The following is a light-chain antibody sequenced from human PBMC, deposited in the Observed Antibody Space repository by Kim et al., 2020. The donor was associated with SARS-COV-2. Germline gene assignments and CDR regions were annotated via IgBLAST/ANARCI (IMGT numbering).Light chain of an antibody. V-gene: IGKV3-20*01. Sequence: EIVLTQSPGTLSLSPGERATLSCRASQSISSNYLAWYQQKPGQAPRLLVYGASSRATGIPDRFSGSGSGTDFTLTISRLEPEDFAVHYCQQYLTTPPFTFGPGTKVDIK. CDR3: QQYLTTPPFT. CDR1: QSISSNY. CDR2: GAS. J-gene: IGKJ3*01.